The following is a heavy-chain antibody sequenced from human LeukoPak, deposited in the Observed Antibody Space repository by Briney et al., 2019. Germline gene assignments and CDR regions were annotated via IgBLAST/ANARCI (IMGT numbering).Heavy chain of an antibody. CDR2: IYSGGST. CDR1: GFTVSSNY. Sequence: GGSLRLSCAASGFTVSSNYMSWVRQAPGKGLEWVSVIYSGGSTYYADSVKGRFTISRDNSKNTLYLQMNSLRAEDTAVYYCATLIAVASRFDYWGQGTLVTVSS. CDR3: ATLIAVASRFDY. J-gene: IGHJ4*02. V-gene: IGHV3-53*01. D-gene: IGHD6-19*01.